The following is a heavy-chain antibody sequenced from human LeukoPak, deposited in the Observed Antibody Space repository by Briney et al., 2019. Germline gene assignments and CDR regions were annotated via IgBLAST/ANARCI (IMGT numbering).Heavy chain of an antibody. CDR2: VYYSGST. CDR1: GASNIAYY. J-gene: IGHJ4*02. Sequence: PSETLSLTCTISGASNIAYYWSWIRQSPGQGLEWIGYVYYSGSTNYNPSLESRVAISIDTSKNQFSLNLTFVSAADTAVYYCASGWLRYYYFDNWGQGILVTVSS. D-gene: IGHD5-12*01. V-gene: IGHV4-59*01. CDR3: ASGWLRYYYFDN.